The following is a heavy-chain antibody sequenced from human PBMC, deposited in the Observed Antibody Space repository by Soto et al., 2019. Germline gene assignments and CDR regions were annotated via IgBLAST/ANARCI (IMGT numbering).Heavy chain of an antibody. CDR1: GFTFSSYA. CDR2: ISYDGSNK. V-gene: IGHV3-30-3*01. D-gene: IGHD4-17*01. Sequence: QPGGALRLSCAASGFTFSSYAMHWVRQAPGKGLEWVAVISYDGSNKYYADSVKGRSTISRDNSKNTLYLQMNSLRAEDTAVYYCARADYGELYYYYGMDVWGQGTTVTVSS. CDR3: ARADYGELYYYYGMDV. J-gene: IGHJ6*02.